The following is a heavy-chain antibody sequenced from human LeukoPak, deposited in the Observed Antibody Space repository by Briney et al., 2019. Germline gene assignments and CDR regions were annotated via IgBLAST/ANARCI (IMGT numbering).Heavy chain of an antibody. Sequence: PPGGSLRLSCAASGFTFSSYAMSWVRQAPGKGLEWVSGISGIGAGTYYADSVKGRFTISRDNSKNTLYLQMNSLRAEDTAVYYCAKDIVEVPAAQYFHHWGQGTLVTVSS. CDR1: GFTFSSYA. J-gene: IGHJ1*01. CDR3: AKDIVEVPAAQYFHH. CDR2: ISGIGAGT. D-gene: IGHD2-2*01. V-gene: IGHV3-23*01.